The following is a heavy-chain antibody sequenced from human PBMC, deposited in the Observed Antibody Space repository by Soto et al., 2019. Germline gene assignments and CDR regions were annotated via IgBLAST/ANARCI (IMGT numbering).Heavy chain of an antibody. Sequence: GGSLRLSCAASGFTFSSYAMSWVRQAPGKGLEWVSAISGSGGSTYYADSVKGRFTISRDNSKNTLYLQMNSLRAEDTAVDFCGIDCYCSGGSYYSGFNVFDIWGQGTMVTVSS. CDR2: ISGSGGST. J-gene: IGHJ3*02. D-gene: IGHD2-15*01. CDR1: GFTFSSYA. V-gene: IGHV3-23*01. CDR3: GIDCYCSGGSYYSGFNVFDI.